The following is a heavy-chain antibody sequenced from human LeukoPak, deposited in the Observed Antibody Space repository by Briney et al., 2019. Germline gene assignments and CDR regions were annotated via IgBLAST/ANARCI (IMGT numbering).Heavy chain of an antibody. D-gene: IGHD3-10*01. CDR3: ARGRVTMVRGVIKWTYFDY. V-gene: IGHV4-34*01. CDR1: GGSFSGYY. CDR2: INHSGST. Sequence: SETLSLTCAVYGGSFSGYYWSWIRQPPGKGLEWIGEINHSGSTNYNPSLKSRVTISVDTSKNQFSLKLSSVTAADTAVYYCARGRVTMVRGVIKWTYFDYWGQGTLVTVSS. J-gene: IGHJ4*02.